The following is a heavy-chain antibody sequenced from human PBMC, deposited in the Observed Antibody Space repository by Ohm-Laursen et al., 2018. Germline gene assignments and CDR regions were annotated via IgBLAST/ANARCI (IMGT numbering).Heavy chain of an antibody. J-gene: IGHJ4*02. D-gene: IGHD3-22*01. CDR1: GGSISSYY. CDR3: AKVNRYYDSSGYYYNYYFDY. CDR2: IYYSGST. Sequence: SETLSLTCIVSGGSISSYYWSWIRQPPGKGLEWIGYIYYSGSTNYNPSLKSRVTISVDTSKNQFSLKVSSVTAADTAVYYCAKVNRYYDSSGYYYNYYFDYWGQGTLVTVSS. V-gene: IGHV4-59*01.